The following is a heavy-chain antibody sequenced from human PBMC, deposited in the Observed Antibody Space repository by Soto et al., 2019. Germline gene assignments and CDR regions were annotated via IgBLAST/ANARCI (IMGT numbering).Heavy chain of an antibody. CDR2: IGRGGDT. CDR1: GFTFNNYG. V-gene: IGHV3-23*01. D-gene: IGHD1-26*01. Sequence: GGSLRLSXEVSGFTFNNYGMNWVRQAPDKELEWVSTIGRGGDTYYADSVKGRFTISRDNSKNTLFLQMNSLRAEDTALYFCAKGVIVGATYSHYYYGLDVWGPGTTVTVSS. J-gene: IGHJ6*02. CDR3: AKGVIVGATYSHYYYGLDV.